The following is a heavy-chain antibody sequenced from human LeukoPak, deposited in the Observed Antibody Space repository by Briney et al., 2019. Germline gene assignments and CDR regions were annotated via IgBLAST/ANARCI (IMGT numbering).Heavy chain of an antibody. D-gene: IGHD3-10*01. J-gene: IGHJ4*02. V-gene: IGHV3-30-3*01. CDR1: GFTFSSYA. Sequence: GGSLRLSCAASGFTFSSYAMRWVRQAPGKGLEWVAVISYDGSNKYYADSVKGRFTISRDNSKNTLYLQMNSLRAEDTAVYYCARAGPKGSGSPPFDYWGQGTLVTVSS. CDR2: ISYDGSNK. CDR3: ARAGPKGSGSPPFDY.